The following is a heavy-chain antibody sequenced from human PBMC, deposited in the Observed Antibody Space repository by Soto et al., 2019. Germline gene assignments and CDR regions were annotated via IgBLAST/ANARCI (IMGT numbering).Heavy chain of an antibody. J-gene: IGHJ3*02. Sequence: ESGGGLVKPGGSLRLSCAASGFTFSSYSMNWVRQAPGKGLEWVSSISSSSSYIYYADSVKGRFTISRDNAKNSLYLQMNSLRAEDTAVYYCARDRHDYGDLDAFDIWGQGTMVTVSS. D-gene: IGHD4-17*01. V-gene: IGHV3-21*01. CDR1: GFTFSSYS. CDR3: ARDRHDYGDLDAFDI. CDR2: ISSSSSYI.